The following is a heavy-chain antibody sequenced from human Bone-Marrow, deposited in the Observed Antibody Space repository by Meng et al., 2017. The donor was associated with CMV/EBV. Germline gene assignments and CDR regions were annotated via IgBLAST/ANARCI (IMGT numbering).Heavy chain of an antibody. CDR2: IYPGDSDT. D-gene: IGHD6-6*01. CDR1: GYSFTSYW. CDR3: ARWGSSSKRGFDY. Sequence: GESLMISWKGSGYSFTSYWIGWVRQMPGKGLGWMGIIYPGDSDTRYSPSFQGQVTISADKSISTAYLQWGSLKASGTAMYYCARWGSSSKRGFDYWGQGTLVTVSS. J-gene: IGHJ4*02. V-gene: IGHV5-51*01.